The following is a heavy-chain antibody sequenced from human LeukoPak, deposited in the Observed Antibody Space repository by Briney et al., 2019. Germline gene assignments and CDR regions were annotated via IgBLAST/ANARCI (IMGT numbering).Heavy chain of an antibody. CDR2: INTNTGNP. J-gene: IGHJ6*02. CDR3: ARVGAVRDYYGMDV. D-gene: IGHD3-10*01. Sequence: ASVKVSCKASGYTFTSYAMNWVRQAPGQGLEWMGWINTNTGNPTYAQGFTGRFVFSLDTSVSTAYLQISSLKAEDTAVYYCARVGAVRDYYGMDVWGQGTTVTVSS. V-gene: IGHV7-4-1*02. CDR1: GYTFTSYA.